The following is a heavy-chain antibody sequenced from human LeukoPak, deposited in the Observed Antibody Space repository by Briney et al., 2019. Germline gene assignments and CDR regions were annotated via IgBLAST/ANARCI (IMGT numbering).Heavy chain of an antibody. CDR3: ARVSGAARSFDY. J-gene: IGHJ4*02. CDR1: GFTFSSYA. D-gene: IGHD6-6*01. Sequence: GGSLRLSCTASGFTFSSYAMHWVRQAPGKGLEWVAVIWYDGSNKYYADSVKGRFTISRDNSKDTLYLQMNSLRAEDTAMYYCARVSGAARSFDYWGQGTLVTVSS. CDR2: IWYDGSNK. V-gene: IGHV3-33*08.